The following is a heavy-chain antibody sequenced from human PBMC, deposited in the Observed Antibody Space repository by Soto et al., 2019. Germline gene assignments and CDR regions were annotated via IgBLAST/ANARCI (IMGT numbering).Heavy chain of an antibody. D-gene: IGHD2-21*02. V-gene: IGHV3-48*03. CDR2: ISSSGSTL. CDR1: GFTFSSYE. Sequence: GGSLRLSCAASGFTFSSYEMNWVRQAPGKGLEWVSYISSSGSTLYYADSVKGRFTISRDNAKNSLYLQMNSLRAEDTAVYYCASVVVTAKAFDIWGQGTMVTVSS. CDR3: ASVVVTAKAFDI. J-gene: IGHJ3*02.